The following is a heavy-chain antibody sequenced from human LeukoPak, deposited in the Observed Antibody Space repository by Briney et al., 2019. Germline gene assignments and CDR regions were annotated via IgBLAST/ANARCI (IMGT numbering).Heavy chain of an antibody. CDR3: ARDLDGGSSLAY. D-gene: IGHD1-26*01. CDR1: GVTFTTDS. J-gene: IGHJ4*02. Sequence: SVKVSCKASGVTFTTDSISWMRQAPGQGLEWMGGIIPIFGTTNYAQKFQDRVTITTDESMTTAYMELSSLRSEDTAIYYCARDLDGGSSLAYWGQGTLVTVSS. V-gene: IGHV1-69*05. CDR2: IIPIFGTT.